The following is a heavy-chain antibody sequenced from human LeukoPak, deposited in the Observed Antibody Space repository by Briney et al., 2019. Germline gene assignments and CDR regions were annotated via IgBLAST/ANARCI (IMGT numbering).Heavy chain of an antibody. Sequence: PGGSLRLSCVASGFTFSSYWMTWVRQAPGKGLEWVTNIKTDGSQIYYVDSVKGRFTISRDNSKNTLYLQMNSLRAEDTAVYYCAKDSRGHPGSPYWGQGTLVTVSS. J-gene: IGHJ4*02. V-gene: IGHV3-7*01. CDR2: IKTDGSQI. CDR3: AKDSRGHPGSPY. CDR1: GFTFSSYW. D-gene: IGHD2-2*01.